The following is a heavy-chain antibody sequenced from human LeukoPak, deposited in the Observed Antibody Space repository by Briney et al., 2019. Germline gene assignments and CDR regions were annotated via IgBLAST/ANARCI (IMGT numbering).Heavy chain of an antibody. D-gene: IGHD4-17*01. V-gene: IGHV3-48*02. CDR1: GFTFSSYS. Sequence: PGGSLRLSCTASGFTFSSYSMNWVRQAPGKGLEWVSYISSSSSTMYYADSVKGRFTISRDNAQNSLYLQMNSLRDEDTAVYYCARVWGTTVTKVPTDYWGQGTLVTVSS. J-gene: IGHJ4*02. CDR3: ARVWGTTVTKVPTDY. CDR2: ISSSSSTM.